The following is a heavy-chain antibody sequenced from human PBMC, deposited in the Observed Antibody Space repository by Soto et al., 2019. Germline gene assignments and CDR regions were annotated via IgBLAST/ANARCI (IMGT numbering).Heavy chain of an antibody. D-gene: IGHD1-1*01. CDR2: ISAHNGNT. CDR3: ARGRYGDY. CDR1: GYTFTSYG. V-gene: IGHV1-18*01. J-gene: IGHJ4*02. Sequence: QVHLVQSGAEVKKPGASVKVSCKGSGYTFTSYGITWVGQAPGQGLEWMGWISAHNGNTDYAQKLQGRVTVTRDTSTSTAYMELRSLRSADTAVYYCARGRYGDYWGQGALVTVSS.